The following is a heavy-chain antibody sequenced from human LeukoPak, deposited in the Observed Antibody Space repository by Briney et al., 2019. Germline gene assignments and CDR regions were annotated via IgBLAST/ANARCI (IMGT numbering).Heavy chain of an antibody. V-gene: IGHV3-23*01. D-gene: IGHD3/OR15-3a*01. CDR3: AKGRGTGTYYYDY. CDR1: GFTFATYA. J-gene: IGHJ4*02. CDR2: LSGSGIST. Sequence: GGSLRLSCAASGFTFATYAMGWVRQAPGKGLEWVAALSGSGISTYYADSVKGRFTISRDNSENTLHLQMTGLKAEDTAFYFFAKGRGTGTYYYDYWGRGTLVTVSS.